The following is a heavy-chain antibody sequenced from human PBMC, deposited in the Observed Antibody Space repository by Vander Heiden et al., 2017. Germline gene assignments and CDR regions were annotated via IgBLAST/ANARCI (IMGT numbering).Heavy chain of an antibody. V-gene: IGHV3-73*02. D-gene: IGHD4-17*01. CDR3: TRDAGDYNWLDP. Sequence: EVRLVESGGGLVQPGGSLTLSCEAAGFTFTDSAIHWVRQPSGKGLEWVGRTGTKDETYATSYAASVRGRFTIFRDHSDNTAYLQMNSLKTEDTAVYYCTRDAGDYNWLDPWGQGTLVTVSS. CDR1: GFTFTDSA. J-gene: IGHJ5*02. CDR2: TGTKDETYAT.